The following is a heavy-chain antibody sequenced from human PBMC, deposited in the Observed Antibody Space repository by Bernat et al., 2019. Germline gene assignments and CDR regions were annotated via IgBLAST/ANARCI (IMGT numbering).Heavy chain of an antibody. CDR1: GGTFSSYT. D-gene: IGHD3-10*01. J-gene: IGHJ4*02. CDR3: AREKEMGYYGSGSSD. Sequence: GAEVKKPGSSVKVSCKASGGTFSSYTISWVRQAPGQGLEWMGRIIPILGIANYAQKFQGRVTITADKSTRTAYMELSSLRSEDTAVYYCAREKEMGYYGSGSSDWGQGTLVTVSS. V-gene: IGHV1-69*04. CDR2: IIPILGIA.